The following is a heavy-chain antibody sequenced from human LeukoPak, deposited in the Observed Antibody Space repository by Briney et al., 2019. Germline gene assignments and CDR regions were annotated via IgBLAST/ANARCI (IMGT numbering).Heavy chain of an antibody. D-gene: IGHD4-23*01. CDR2: MSPNSGNT. CDR1: GYTFTNFD. CDR3: AKSPHPTVVTATLPVNFFDS. Sequence: ASVKVSRKASGYTFTNFDINWVRQATGQGLEWMGRMSPNSGNTVYAQKFQGRVTMTRNTSIGTAYMELSSLTSEDTAVYYCAKSPHPTVVTATLPVNFFDSWGQGTLVTVSS. J-gene: IGHJ5*01. V-gene: IGHV1-8*02.